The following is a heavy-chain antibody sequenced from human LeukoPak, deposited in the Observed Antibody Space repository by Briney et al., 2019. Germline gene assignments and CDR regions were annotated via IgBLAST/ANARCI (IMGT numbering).Heavy chain of an antibody. D-gene: IGHD6-19*01. J-gene: IGHJ6*02. CDR2: IKQDGSEK. Sequence: GGSLRLSCAASGFTFSSYWMSWVRQAPGKGLEWVANIKQDGSEKYYVDSVKGRFTISRDNAKNSLYLQMNSLRAEDTAVYYCARELAVAGTVYYYYYGMDVWGPGTTVTVSS. V-gene: IGHV3-7*01. CDR1: GFTFSSYW. CDR3: ARELAVAGTVYYYYYGMDV.